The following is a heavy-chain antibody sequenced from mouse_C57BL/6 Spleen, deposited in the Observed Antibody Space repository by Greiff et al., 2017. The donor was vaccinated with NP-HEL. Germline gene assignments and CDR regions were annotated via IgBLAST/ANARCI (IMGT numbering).Heavy chain of an antibody. CDR3: ARAPITTVERGYYAMDY. V-gene: IGHV1-26*01. CDR1: GYTFTDYY. CDR2: INPNNGGT. J-gene: IGHJ4*01. D-gene: IGHD1-1*01. Sequence: EVQLQQSGPELVKPGASVKISCKASGYTFTDYYMNWVKQSHGKSLEWIGDINPNNGGTSYNQKFKGKATLTVDKSSSTAYMELRSLTSEDSAVYYCARAPITTVERGYYAMDYWGQGTSVTVSS.